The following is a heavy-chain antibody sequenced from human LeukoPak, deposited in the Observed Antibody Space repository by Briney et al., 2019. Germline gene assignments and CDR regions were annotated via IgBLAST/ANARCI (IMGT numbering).Heavy chain of an antibody. V-gene: IGHV3-53*01. J-gene: IGHJ4*02. D-gene: IGHD3-22*01. CDR3: ARAFGYFDSSGPLDY. CDR1: GFTVSSNY. CDR2: IYSGGST. Sequence: PGGSLRLSCAASGFTVSSNYMSWVRQAPGKGLEWVSVIYSGGSTYYADSVKGRLTISRDNSKNTLYLEMNTLRAEDTAVYYCARAFGYFDSSGPLDYWGQGTLVTVSS.